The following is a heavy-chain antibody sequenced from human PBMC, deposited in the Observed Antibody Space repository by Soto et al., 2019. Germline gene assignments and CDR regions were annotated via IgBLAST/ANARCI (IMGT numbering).Heavy chain of an antibody. Sequence: PSETLSLTCTVSSVYVGSGNFDWSWIRQPPGKGLEWIVDIYFSGSSFYNPSLKSRLTISLDMSKNQFSLKLSSVTAADTAVYYCARHPARASYFDYWGQGALVT. CDR3: ARHPARASYFDY. CDR2: IYFSGSS. CDR1: SVYVGSGNFD. J-gene: IGHJ4*02. D-gene: IGHD6-6*01. V-gene: IGHV4-61*01.